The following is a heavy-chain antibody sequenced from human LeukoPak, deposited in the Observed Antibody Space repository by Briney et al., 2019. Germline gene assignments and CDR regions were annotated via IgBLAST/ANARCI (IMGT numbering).Heavy chain of an antibody. CDR3: AKFYYTSGSATAALDI. CDR1: GFTFSSYG. Sequence: GGSLRLSCAASGFTFSSYGIHWVRQAPGKGLEWVAVISYDGSNKFYADSVKGRFTISRDNSRKMVYLQMNSLSAEDTAVYYCAKFYYTSGSATAALDIWGQGTMVSVSS. V-gene: IGHV3-30*18. D-gene: IGHD3-10*01. CDR2: ISYDGSNK. J-gene: IGHJ3*02.